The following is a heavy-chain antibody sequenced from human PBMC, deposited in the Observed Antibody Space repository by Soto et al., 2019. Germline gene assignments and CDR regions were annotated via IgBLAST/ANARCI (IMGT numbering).Heavy chain of an antibody. CDR3: ARAGDTVITRGCMDG. CDR2: INPTGGST. Sequence: QVHLVQSGAEVKSPGASVKVSCKASGYSFTSYYMHWVRQAPGQGLEWMGIINPTGGSTGYAQKFQGRVTMSRDTSTSTVYMELSSLRSEDTAVYYCARAGDTVITRGCMDGWGQGTTVTVSS. J-gene: IGHJ6*02. V-gene: IGHV1-46*01. D-gene: IGHD5-18*01. CDR1: GYSFTSYY.